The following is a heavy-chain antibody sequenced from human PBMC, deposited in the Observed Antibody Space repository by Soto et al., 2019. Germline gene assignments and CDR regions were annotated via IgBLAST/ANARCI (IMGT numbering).Heavy chain of an antibody. Sequence: KESGPTLVKPTQTLTLTCTFSGFSLSTSGVGVGWIRQPPGKALEWLALIYWDDDKRYRPSLKSRHTITKDTSKNQVITTMTNMDPVDTAPYYCTHGTYSYDSSGYYSSWEYFQHWGQGTLVTVSS. J-gene: IGHJ1*01. D-gene: IGHD3-22*01. V-gene: IGHV2-5*02. CDR3: THGTYSYDSSGYYSSWEYFQH. CDR2: IYWDDDK. CDR1: GFSLSTSGVG.